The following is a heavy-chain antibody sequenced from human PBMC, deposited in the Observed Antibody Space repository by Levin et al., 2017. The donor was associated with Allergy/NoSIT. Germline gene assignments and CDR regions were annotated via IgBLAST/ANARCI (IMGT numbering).Heavy chain of an antibody. CDR3: ARNYYYDSSGYAY. Sequence: PGGSLRLSCAASGFTFSTYSMNWVRQAPGKGLEWVSSISSSSSYIYYADSVKGRFTISRDNAKNSLYLQMNSLRVEDTAVYYCARNYYYDSSGYAYWGQGTLVTVSS. CDR1: GFTFSTYS. CDR2: ISSSSSYI. J-gene: IGHJ4*02. V-gene: IGHV3-21*01. D-gene: IGHD3-22*01.